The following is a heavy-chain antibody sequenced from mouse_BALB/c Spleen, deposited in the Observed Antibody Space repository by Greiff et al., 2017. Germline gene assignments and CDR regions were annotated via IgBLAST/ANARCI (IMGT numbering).Heavy chain of an antibody. CDR3: ARSLDGYYAMDY. Sequence: EVKLQESGGGLVQPGGSLKLSCAASGFTFSSYTMSWVRQTPEKRLEWVAYISNGGGSTYYPDTVKGRFTISRDNAKNTLYLQMSSLKSEDTAMYYCARSLDGYYAMDYWGQGTSVTVSS. V-gene: IGHV5-12-2*01. J-gene: IGHJ4*01. D-gene: IGHD2-3*01. CDR2: ISNGGGST. CDR1: GFTFSSYT.